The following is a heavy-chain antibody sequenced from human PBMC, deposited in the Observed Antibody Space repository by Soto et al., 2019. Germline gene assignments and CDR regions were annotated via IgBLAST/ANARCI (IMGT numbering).Heavy chain of an antibody. V-gene: IGHV4-59*08. CDR1: GGSISSYY. D-gene: IGHD5-18*01. CDR2: IYYSGST. Sequence: SETLSLTCTVSGGSISSYYWSWIRQPPGKGLEWIGYIYYSGSTNYNPSLKSRVTISVDTSKNQFSLKLSSVTAADTAIYYCARRYGYAFDIWGKGTMITV. J-gene: IGHJ3*02. CDR3: ARRYGYAFDI.